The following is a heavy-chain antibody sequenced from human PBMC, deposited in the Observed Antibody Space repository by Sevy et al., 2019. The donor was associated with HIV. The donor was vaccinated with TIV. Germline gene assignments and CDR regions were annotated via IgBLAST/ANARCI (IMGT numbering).Heavy chain of an antibody. CDR2: IKSKNDGGTT. CDR3: TTIGLHGCFDI. D-gene: IGHD3-16*01. CDR1: GFTFSNTW. Sequence: GGSLRLSCAASGFTFSNTWMSWVRQAPGKGLELVGRIKSKNDGGTTDYAAPVIGRFTISRDDSKSTLYLRMNSLKIEDTAGYYWTTIGLHGCFDIWGQGAMVTVSS. V-gene: IGHV3-15*01. J-gene: IGHJ3*02.